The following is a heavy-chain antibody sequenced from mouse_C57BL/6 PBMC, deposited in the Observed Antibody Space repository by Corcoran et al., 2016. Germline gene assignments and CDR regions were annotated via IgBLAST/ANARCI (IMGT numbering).Heavy chain of an antibody. D-gene: IGHD2-3*01. J-gene: IGHJ4*01. CDR1: GYTFTRYG. CDR3: ARGDGYYSYAMDY. V-gene: IGHV1-81*01. CDR2: IYPRSGNT. Sequence: QVQLQQSGAELARPGASVKLSCKASGYTFTRYGISWVKQRTGQGLEWIGEIYPRSGNTYYTEKFKGKATLTADKSSSTAYMALRSLTSEDSAVYFCARGDGYYSYAMDYWGQGTSVTVSS.